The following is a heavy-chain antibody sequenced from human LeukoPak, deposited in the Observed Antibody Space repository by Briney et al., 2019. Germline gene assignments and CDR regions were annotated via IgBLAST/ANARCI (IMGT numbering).Heavy chain of an antibody. D-gene: IGHD1-1*01. CDR3: ARGQPGAGTTGTFMD. J-gene: IGHJ4*02. CDR2: ISSSSSYI. Sequence: PGGSLRLSCAASGFTFSSYSMNWVRQAPGKGLEWVSSISSSSSYIYYADSVKGRFTISRDNAKNSLYLQMNSLRAGDTAVYYCARGQPGAGTTGTFMDWGQGTLVTVSS. V-gene: IGHV3-21*01. CDR1: GFTFSSYS.